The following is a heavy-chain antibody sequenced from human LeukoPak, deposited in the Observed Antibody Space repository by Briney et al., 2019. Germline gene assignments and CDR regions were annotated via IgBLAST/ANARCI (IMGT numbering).Heavy chain of an antibody. CDR2: ISGSGGST. CDR3: AKDGIGGTYYDSSGYFDN. V-gene: IGHV3-23*01. D-gene: IGHD3-22*01. J-gene: IGHJ4*02. CDR1: GFAFSNYA. Sequence: PGGSLRLSCAASGFAFSNYAMSWVRQAPGKGLEWVSAISGSGGSTYYADPLKGRFTISRDNSKNTLYLQMNSLRAEDTALYYCAKDGIGGTYYDSSGYFDNWGQGTLVTVSS.